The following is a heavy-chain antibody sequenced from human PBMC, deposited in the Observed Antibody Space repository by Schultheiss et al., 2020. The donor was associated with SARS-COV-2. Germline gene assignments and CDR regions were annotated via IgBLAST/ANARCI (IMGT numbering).Heavy chain of an antibody. Sequence: SQTLSLTCGVSNYAVSSGSYWGWVRQSPGRGLEWVGSVYHTGSTYDNPSLRSRVTISVDTSKNQFSLKLSSVTAADTAVYYCARGGASSLPFDYWGQGALVTVSS. D-gene: IGHD6-13*01. CDR3: ARGGASSLPFDY. CDR1: NYAVSSGSY. CDR2: VYHTGST. V-gene: IGHV4-38-2*01. J-gene: IGHJ4*02.